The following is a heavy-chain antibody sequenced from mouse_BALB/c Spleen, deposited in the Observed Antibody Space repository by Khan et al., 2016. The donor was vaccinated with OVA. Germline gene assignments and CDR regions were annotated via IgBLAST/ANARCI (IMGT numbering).Heavy chain of an antibody. Sequence: QIQLVQSGPELKKPGETVKISCKASGYTFTNNGMNWVKQNPGKGLKWMGSINTYTGEPTYVDDFKGRFAFSLETSATTAYLQINNLKNEDTATYFCARVGYAGTMDYWGQGTSVTVSS. CDR3: ARVGYAGTMDY. CDR2: INTYTGEP. CDR1: GYTFTNNG. J-gene: IGHJ4*01. V-gene: IGHV9-3-1*01. D-gene: IGHD2-14*01.